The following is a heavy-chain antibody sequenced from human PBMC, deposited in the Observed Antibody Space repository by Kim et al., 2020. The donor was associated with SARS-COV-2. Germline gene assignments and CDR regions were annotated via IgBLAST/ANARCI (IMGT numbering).Heavy chain of an antibody. CDR3: ARSVTNIAVAGPRGHVFDY. D-gene: IGHD6-19*01. V-gene: IGHV4-39*01. CDR2: IYYSGST. CDR1: GGSISSSSYY. Sequence: SETLSLTCTVSGGSISSSSYYWGWIRQPPGKGLEWIGSIYYSGSTYYNPSLKSRVTISVDTSKNQFSLKLSSVTAADTAVYYCARSVTNIAVAGPRGHVFDYWGQGTLVTVSS. J-gene: IGHJ4*02.